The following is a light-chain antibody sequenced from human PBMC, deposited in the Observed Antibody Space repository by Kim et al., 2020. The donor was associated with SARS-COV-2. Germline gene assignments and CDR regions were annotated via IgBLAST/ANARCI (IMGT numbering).Light chain of an antibody. CDR2: AAS. CDR3: QQYAGYPRT. V-gene: IGKV1-16*01. CDR1: QGIANK. Sequence: ASVGDRVIITCRASQGIANKVAWFQQKPGKAPKSLVCAASSLKSGVPSRFSGSGSGADFILTISSLQPEDCATYYCQQYAGYPRTFGQGTKVDIK. J-gene: IGKJ1*01.